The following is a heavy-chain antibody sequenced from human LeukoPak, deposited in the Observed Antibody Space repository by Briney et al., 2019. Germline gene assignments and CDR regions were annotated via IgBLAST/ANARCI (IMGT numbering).Heavy chain of an antibody. J-gene: IGHJ4*02. Sequence: GGSLRLSCAASGFTFSTYSMNWVRQVPGMGLEWVSYISSSSSTIFYADSVKGRFTISRDNAKNSLYLQMNSLRDEDTAVYYCARTYSRESGYDFVFHYWGQGTRVTVSS. CDR3: ARTYSRESGYDFVFHY. D-gene: IGHD5-12*01. V-gene: IGHV3-48*02. CDR2: ISSSSSTI. CDR1: GFTFSTYS.